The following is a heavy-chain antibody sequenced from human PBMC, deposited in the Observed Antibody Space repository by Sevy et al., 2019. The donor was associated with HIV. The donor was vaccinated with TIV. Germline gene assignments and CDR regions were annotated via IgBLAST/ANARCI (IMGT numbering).Heavy chain of an antibody. CDR3: ARHGGIAVATLDY. CDR1: GGSFSSSTYY. J-gene: IGHJ4*02. CDR2: IYYSGRT. V-gene: IGHV4-39*01. Sequence: SETLSLTCTVSGGSFSSSTYYWGWIRQPPGKGLEWIASIYYSGRTYYNVSLESRVTISVDMSKNQFSLRLSSVTAADTAVYYCARHGGIAVATLDYWGQGTLVTVSS. D-gene: IGHD6-19*01.